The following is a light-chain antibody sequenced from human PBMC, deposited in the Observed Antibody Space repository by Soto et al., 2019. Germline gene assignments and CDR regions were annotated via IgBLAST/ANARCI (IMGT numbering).Light chain of an antibody. J-gene: IGLJ1*01. CDR3: QSYDSSLSGYV. V-gene: IGLV1-40*01. CDR1: SSNIGAGYE. Sequence: QSVLTQPPSVSGAPGRRVTISCTGSSSNIGAGYEAHWYQQVPGTAPKLLIYENNNRPSGVPDRFSGSKSGTSASLAITGLQAEDEAEYYCQSYDSSLSGYVFGTGTNVTVL. CDR2: ENN.